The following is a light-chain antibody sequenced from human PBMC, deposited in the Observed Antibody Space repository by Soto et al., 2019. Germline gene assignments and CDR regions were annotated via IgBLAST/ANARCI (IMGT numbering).Light chain of an antibody. CDR2: KAS. Sequence: DIKMTQSPSTLSASVGERVTITCRASQSISSWLAWYQQKPGKAPKLLIYKASSLESGVPSRFSGSGSGTEFTLTISSLQPDDFATYYCQQYNSYPSFGGGTKVEIK. V-gene: IGKV1-5*03. J-gene: IGKJ4*01. CDR3: QQYNSYPS. CDR1: QSISSW.